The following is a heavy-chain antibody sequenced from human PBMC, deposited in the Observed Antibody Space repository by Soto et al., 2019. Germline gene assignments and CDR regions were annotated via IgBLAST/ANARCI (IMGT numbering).Heavy chain of an antibody. CDR1: GFTFSSYA. Sequence: EVQLLESGGGLVQPGGSLRLSCAASGFTFSSYAMSWVRQAPGKGLEWVSAISGSGGSTYYADSVKGRFTISRDNSKNTLYLPMNSLRAEDAAVYYCATSADSAMVFLFDYWGQGTLVTVSS. CDR2: ISGSGGST. V-gene: IGHV3-23*01. CDR3: ATSADSAMVFLFDY. J-gene: IGHJ4*02. D-gene: IGHD5-18*01.